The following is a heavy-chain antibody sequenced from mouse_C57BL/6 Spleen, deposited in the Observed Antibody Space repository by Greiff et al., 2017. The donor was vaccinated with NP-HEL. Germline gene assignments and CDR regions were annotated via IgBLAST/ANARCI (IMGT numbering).Heavy chain of an antibody. CDR3: ARYYGSREFAY. CDR2: IPPNSGST. J-gene: IGHJ3*01. D-gene: IGHD1-1*01. V-gene: IGHV1-64*01. CDR1: GYTFTSYW. Sequence: QVQLQQPGAELVKPWASVKLSCTASGYTFTSYWMHWVKQSPGKGLEWIGMIPPNSGSTKYNEKFKSKATLTVDNYSSTAYMQLSSLTSEDSAVYFCARYYGSREFAYWGKGTLVTVSA.